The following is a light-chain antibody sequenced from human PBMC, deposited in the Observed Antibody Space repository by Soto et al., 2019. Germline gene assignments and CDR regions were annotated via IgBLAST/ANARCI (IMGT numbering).Light chain of an antibody. Sequence: EIVIAHSPDTLSGSPVESVTLSCRAIRTVSNRLAWYQHKPGQAPRLLISGASTRATGISARFSGSGSGTEFTLTISSLQSEDFAVYYCQQYEKWPPSITFGQGTRLEIK. V-gene: IGKV3-15*01. CDR2: GAS. J-gene: IGKJ5*01. CDR1: RTVSNR. CDR3: QQYEKWPPSIT.